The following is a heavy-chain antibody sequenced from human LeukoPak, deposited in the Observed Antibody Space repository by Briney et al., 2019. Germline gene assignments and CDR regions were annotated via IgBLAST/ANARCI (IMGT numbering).Heavy chain of an antibody. CDR2: INPDDEST. Sequence: GGSLRLSCAASGFTFRKYWLHWVRQAPGKGLVWVSRINPDDESTSYADSVKGRFTISRDNAKSTLYLQMNSLRAEDTAVYYCLTIVETTIDAFDNWGQGTMVTVSS. V-gene: IGHV3-74*01. D-gene: IGHD1-26*01. CDR1: GFTFRKYW. J-gene: IGHJ3*02. CDR3: LTIVETTIDAFDN.